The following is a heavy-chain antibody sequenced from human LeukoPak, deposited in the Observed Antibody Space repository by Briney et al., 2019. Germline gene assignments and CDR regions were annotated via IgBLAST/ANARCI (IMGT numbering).Heavy chain of an antibody. CDR2: IKADGSGK. V-gene: IGHV3-7*01. CDR3: ARGRGWQQFDY. D-gene: IGHD5-24*01. Sequence: GRSLRLSCAASGFTFSSYAMHWVRQAPGMGLERVANIKADGSGKYYVDSVRGRFSISRDNAKNSLYLELNNLRAEDTGVYFCARGRGWQQFDYWGQGTLVTVSS. J-gene: IGHJ4*01. CDR1: GFTFSSYA.